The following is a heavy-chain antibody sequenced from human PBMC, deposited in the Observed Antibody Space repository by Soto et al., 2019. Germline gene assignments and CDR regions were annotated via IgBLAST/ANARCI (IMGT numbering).Heavy chain of an antibody. CDR1: GYTFTSYG. J-gene: IGHJ5*02. V-gene: IGHV1-18*01. D-gene: IGHD1-26*01. Sequence: QVQLVQSGAEVKKPGASVKVSCKASGYTFTSYGISWVRQAPGQGLEWMGRISAYNGNTNYAQKLQGRVTMTTDTSVSTAFMELRSLRPDDTAVYYCARVVGALGHWFDPWGQGTLVSVSS. CDR3: ARVVGALGHWFDP. CDR2: ISAYNGNT.